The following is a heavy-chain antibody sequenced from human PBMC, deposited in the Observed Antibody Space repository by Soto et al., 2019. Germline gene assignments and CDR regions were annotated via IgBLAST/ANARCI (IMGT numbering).Heavy chain of an antibody. CDR2: ISAHNGNT. V-gene: IGHV1-18*01. Sequence: QVHLVQSGAEVKKPGASVKVSCKGSGYDFTTYGITWGRQAPGQGLEWMAWISAHNGNTDYAQKLQGRVTVTRDTSTSTAYMELRSLRSDATAMYYCARGRYGDYWGQGALVTVSS. J-gene: IGHJ4*02. CDR1: GYDFTTYG. D-gene: IGHD1-1*01. CDR3: ARGRYGDY.